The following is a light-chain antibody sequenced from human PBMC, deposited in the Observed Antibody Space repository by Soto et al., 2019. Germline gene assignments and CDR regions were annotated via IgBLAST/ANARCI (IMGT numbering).Light chain of an antibody. V-gene: IGLV2-23*01. CDR2: EDS. J-gene: IGLJ3*02. CDR1: SSDIGSYNL. Sequence: QSALTQPASVSGSPGQSITISCTGTSSDIGSYNLVSWYQQHPGKAPKLMIFEDSKRPSEVSNRFSGSKSGNTASLTISGLQAEDEADYHCCSYAGSSTLVVFGGGTQLTVL. CDR3: CSYAGSSTLVV.